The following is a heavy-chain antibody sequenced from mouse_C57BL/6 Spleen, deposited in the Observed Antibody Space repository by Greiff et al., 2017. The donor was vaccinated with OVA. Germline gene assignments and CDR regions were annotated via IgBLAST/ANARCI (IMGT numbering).Heavy chain of an antibody. CDR1: GFTFSDYG. D-gene: IGHD2-3*01. CDR3: ARDGYYGFAY. Sequence: EVQLVESGGGLVKPGGSLKLSCAASGFTFSDYGMHWVRQAPEKGLEWVAYISSGSSTIYYADTVKGRFTISRDNAKNTLFLQMTSLSSEDTAMYYCARDGYYGFAYWGQGTLVTVSA. V-gene: IGHV5-17*01. J-gene: IGHJ3*01. CDR2: ISSGSSTI.